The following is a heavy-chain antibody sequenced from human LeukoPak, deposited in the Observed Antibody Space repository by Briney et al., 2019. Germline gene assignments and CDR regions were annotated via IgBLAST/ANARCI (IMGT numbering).Heavy chain of an antibody. D-gene: IGHD2-15*01. Sequence: GGSLRLSCAASGFTFSDYYMSWIRQAPGKGLEWVSYISSSSSYTNYADSVKGRFTISRDNAKNSLYLQMNSLRAEDTAVYSCASFPYCSGGSCDTSDYWGQGTPVTVSS. CDR3: ASFPYCSGGSCDTSDY. J-gene: IGHJ4*02. CDR1: GFTFSDYY. CDR2: ISSSSSYT. V-gene: IGHV3-11*06.